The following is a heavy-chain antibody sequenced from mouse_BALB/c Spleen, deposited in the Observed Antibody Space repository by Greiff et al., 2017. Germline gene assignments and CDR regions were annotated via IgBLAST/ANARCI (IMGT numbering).Heavy chain of an antibody. CDR3: ARLGTARATFYFDY. Sequence: VQLQQSGPELVKPGASVKIPCKAPGYTFTDYNMDWVKQSHGKSLEWIGDINPNNGGTIYNQKFKGKATLTVDKSSSTAYMELRSLTSEDSAVYYCARLGTARATFYFDYWGQGTTLTVSS. V-gene: IGHV1-18*01. CDR2: INPNNGGT. J-gene: IGHJ2*01. CDR1: GYTFTDYN. D-gene: IGHD3-2*01.